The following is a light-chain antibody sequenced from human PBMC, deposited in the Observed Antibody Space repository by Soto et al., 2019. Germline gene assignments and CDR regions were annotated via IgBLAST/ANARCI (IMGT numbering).Light chain of an antibody. CDR1: QTISSW. CDR3: QHSNSYSEA. CDR2: KAS. J-gene: IGKJ1*01. V-gene: IGKV1-5*03. Sequence: DIQMTQSPSTLSGSVGDRVTITCRASQTISSWLAWYQRKPGKAPKLLIYKASTLKSGVPSRFSGSGSGTEFTLTISSLQPDDFATYYCQHSNSYSEAFGQGTKVDIK.